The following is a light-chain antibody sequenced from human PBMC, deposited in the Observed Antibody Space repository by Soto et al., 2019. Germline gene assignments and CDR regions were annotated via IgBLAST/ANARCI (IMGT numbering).Light chain of an antibody. CDR2: HAS. CDR1: QSVYST. CDR3: QQYNKWPLT. J-gene: IGKJ4*01. V-gene: IGKV3-15*01. Sequence: EIVMTQSPATLSVSPGERATLSCRASQSVYSTLAWYQQKPGQAPSLLIYHASTRATGMPARFSGSGSGTEFTLTISSLQSEDFAVYYCQQYNKWPLTFGGGTKLEIK.